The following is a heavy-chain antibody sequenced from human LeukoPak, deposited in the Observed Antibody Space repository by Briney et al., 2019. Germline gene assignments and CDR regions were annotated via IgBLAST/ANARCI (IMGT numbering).Heavy chain of an antibody. V-gene: IGHV3-9*01. CDR1: GFSFDDNA. CDR3: AKGYTYGYDYYYYGMDV. CDR2: INWNSGSR. Sequence: GRSLRLSCAASGFSFDDNAMHWVRQAPGKGLEWVSGINWNSGSRGYADSVKGRFTISRDNAKNSLYLQMNSLRAEDTALYYCAKGYTYGYDYYYYGMDVWGQGTTVTVSS. D-gene: IGHD5-18*01. J-gene: IGHJ6*02.